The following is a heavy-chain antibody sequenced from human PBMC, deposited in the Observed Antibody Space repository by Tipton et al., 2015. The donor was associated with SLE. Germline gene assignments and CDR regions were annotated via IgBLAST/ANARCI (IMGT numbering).Heavy chain of an antibody. CDR3: ARDTRDWFLSES. J-gene: IGHJ4*02. D-gene: IGHD3-9*01. V-gene: IGHV4-59*11. CDR2: IYDSGST. Sequence: LRLSCTVSGDSISGHYRSWIRQPPAKGLEWIGYIYDSGSTSYNPSLKSRVTISEDTSKQQFSLNLSSVTAADTAVYYCARDTRDWFLSESWGQGALVTVSS. CDR1: GDSISGHY.